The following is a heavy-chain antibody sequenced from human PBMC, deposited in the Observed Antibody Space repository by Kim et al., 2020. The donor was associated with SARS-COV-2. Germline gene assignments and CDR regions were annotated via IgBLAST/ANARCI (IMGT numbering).Heavy chain of an antibody. CDR3: ATKLPYYYDSSGYYETHDAFDI. V-gene: IGHV1-24*01. CDR2: FDPEDGET. Sequence: ASVKVSCKVSGYTLTELSMHWVRQAPGKGLEWMGGFDPEDGETIYAQKFQGRVTMTEDTSTDTAYMELSSLRSEDTAVYYCATKLPYYYDSSGYYETHDAFDIWGQGTMVTVSS. D-gene: IGHD3-22*01. CDR1: GYTLTELS. J-gene: IGHJ3*02.